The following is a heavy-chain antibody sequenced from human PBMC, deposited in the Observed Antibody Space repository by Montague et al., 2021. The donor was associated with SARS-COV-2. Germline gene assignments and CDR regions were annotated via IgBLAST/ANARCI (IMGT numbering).Heavy chain of an antibody. Sequence: SETLSLTCTVSGGSISSNYYRWIWIRQPPGKGLEWIGFISYSGTNNYNPSLKSRITMSVDTPKSQFSLNLTAVTAADTSVYSCARHYGSSLDSWGQGTLVTVSS. D-gene: IGHD4-17*01. CDR1: GGSISSNYYR. CDR3: ARHYGSSLDS. V-gene: IGHV4-39*01. CDR2: ISYSGTN. J-gene: IGHJ4*02.